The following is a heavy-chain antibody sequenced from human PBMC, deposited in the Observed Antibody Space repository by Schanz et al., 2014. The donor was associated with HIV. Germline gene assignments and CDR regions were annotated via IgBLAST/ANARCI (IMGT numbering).Heavy chain of an antibody. CDR3: VRGNGGLDY. Sequence: EVRLVESGGDLVQPGGSLRISCEASNFAFSSYWMHWVRHAPGKGLGWVAHTISAGTESRYADSVRGRFTISRDNAKNTLYLEMNSLRAEDTAVYYCVRGNGGLDYWGPGTQVTVSS. J-gene: IGHJ4*02. V-gene: IGHV3-74*01. CDR1: NFAFSSYW. D-gene: IGHD7-27*01. CDR2: TISAGTES.